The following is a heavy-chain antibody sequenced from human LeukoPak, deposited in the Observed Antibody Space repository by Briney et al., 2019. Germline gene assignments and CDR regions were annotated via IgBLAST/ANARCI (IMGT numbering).Heavy chain of an antibody. CDR2: IYTSGST. V-gene: IGHV4-4*07. CDR3: AREGQVWFGEEINWFDP. D-gene: IGHD3-10*01. J-gene: IGHJ5*02. CDR1: GGSISSYY. Sequence: SETLSLTCTVSGGSISSYYWSWIRQPAGKGLEWIGRIYTSGSTNYNPSLKSRVTMSGDTSKNQFSLKLSSVTAADTAVYYCAREGQVWFGEEINWFDPWGQGTLVTVSS.